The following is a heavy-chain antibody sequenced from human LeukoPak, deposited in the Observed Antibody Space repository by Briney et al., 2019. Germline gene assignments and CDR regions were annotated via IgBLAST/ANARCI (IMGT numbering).Heavy chain of an antibody. Sequence: GGSLRPSCAASGFTFSSYAMHWVRQAPGKGLEWVAVISYDGSNKYYADSVKGRFTISRDNSKNTLYLQMNSLRAEDTAVYYCARDLDGSYFDYWGQGTLVTVSS. J-gene: IGHJ4*02. CDR3: ARDLDGSYFDY. CDR1: GFTFSSYA. V-gene: IGHV3-30-3*01. CDR2: ISYDGSNK.